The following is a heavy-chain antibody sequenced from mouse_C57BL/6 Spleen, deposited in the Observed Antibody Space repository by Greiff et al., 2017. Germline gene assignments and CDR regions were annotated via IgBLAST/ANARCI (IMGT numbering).Heavy chain of an antibody. CDR3: ARWEGNY. CDR1: GYTFTSYW. D-gene: IGHD4-1*01. Sequence: VQLQQPGAELVRPGASVKLSCKASGYTFTSYWMRWVKQRPGQGLEWIGEIDPSDSYTNYNQKFKGKSTLTVDKSSSTAYMQLSSLTSEDSAVYYCARWEGNYWGQGTSVTVSS. CDR2: IDPSDSYT. J-gene: IGHJ4*01. V-gene: IGHV1-69*01.